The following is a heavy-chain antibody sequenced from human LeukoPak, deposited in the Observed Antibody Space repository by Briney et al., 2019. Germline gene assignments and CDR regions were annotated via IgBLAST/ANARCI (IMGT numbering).Heavy chain of an antibody. J-gene: IGHJ4*02. D-gene: IGHD6-19*01. CDR3: ARVGSGGAWFDF. V-gene: IGHV4-59*01. Sequence: SETLSLTCTVSSGSITGYYWSWIRQPPGKGLEWIAYVYATGTTNYNPSLKTRATISVDTSKNQLSLTLTSLTATDTAVYYCARVGSGGAWFDFWGQGALVSISS. CDR1: SGSITGYY. CDR2: VYATGTT.